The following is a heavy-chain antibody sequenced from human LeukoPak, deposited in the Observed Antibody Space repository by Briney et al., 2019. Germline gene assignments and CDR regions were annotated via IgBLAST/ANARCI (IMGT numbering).Heavy chain of an antibody. D-gene: IGHD1-26*01. CDR1: GFTFSSYS. V-gene: IGHV3-48*02. Sequence: GGSLRLSCAASGFTFSSYSMNWVRQAPGKGLEWVSYISSSSSTIYYADSVKGRFSVSRDSAKNSLYLQMNSLRDEDTAVFYCARGSNIVGTTTYFDFWGQGTLVTVSS. CDR2: ISSSSSTI. CDR3: ARGSNIVGTTTYFDF. J-gene: IGHJ4*02.